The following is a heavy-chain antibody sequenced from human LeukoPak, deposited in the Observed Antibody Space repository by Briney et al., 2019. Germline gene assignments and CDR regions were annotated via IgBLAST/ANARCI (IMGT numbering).Heavy chain of an antibody. J-gene: IGHJ4*02. CDR3: ARHRGPYSSGSYFFDY. CDR1: GGSISSYY. D-gene: IGHD6-19*01. Sequence: PSETLSLTCTVSGGSISSYYWSWIRQPPGKGLDWIGYIYYSGSGSTNYNPSLKSRVTISVDTAKNKFSLRLSSVTAADTAVYYCARHRGPYSSGSYFFDYWGQGTLVTVSS. V-gene: IGHV4-59*08. CDR2: IYYSGSGST.